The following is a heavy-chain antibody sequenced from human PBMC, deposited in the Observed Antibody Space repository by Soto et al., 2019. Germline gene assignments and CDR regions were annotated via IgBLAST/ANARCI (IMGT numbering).Heavy chain of an antibody. CDR3: AIFMGNSVAPTYFDY. V-gene: IGHV4-59*01. CDR1: GSSINNYY. CDR2: IYYRGST. J-gene: IGHJ4*02. D-gene: IGHD5-12*01. Sequence: SETLSLTCTVSGSSINNYYWSWIRQPPGKGLEWIGYIYYRGSTNYNPSLKSRVTISVDTSKNQFSLKLSSVTTADTAVYYCAIFMGNSVAPTYFDYWSQGTLVTVSS.